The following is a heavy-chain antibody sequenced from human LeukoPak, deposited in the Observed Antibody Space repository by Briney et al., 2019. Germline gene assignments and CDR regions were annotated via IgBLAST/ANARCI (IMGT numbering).Heavy chain of an antibody. J-gene: IGHJ4*02. CDR1: GGSISSGTYY. CDR2: IYYSGNT. CDR3: ARDREAFDL. V-gene: IGHV4-39*07. Sequence: SETLSLTCTVSGGSISSGTYYWGWLRQPPGKGLEWIGSIYYSGNTYYNPSLKSRVTISVDTSKNRFSLKLTSVTAADTAVYYCARDREAFDLWGQGTLVTVSS.